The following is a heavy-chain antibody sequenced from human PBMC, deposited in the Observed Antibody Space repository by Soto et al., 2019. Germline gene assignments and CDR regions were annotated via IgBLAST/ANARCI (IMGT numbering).Heavy chain of an antibody. Sequence: PSETLSLTCTVSGGSISSGGYYWSWIRQHPGKGPEWIGYIYYSGSTYYNPSLKSRVTISVDTSKNQFSLKLSSVTAADTAVYYCARDSSGSYADAFDIWGQGTMVTVSS. CDR2: IYYSGST. CDR1: GGSISSGGYY. J-gene: IGHJ3*02. D-gene: IGHD1-26*01. V-gene: IGHV4-31*03. CDR3: ARDSSGSYADAFDI.